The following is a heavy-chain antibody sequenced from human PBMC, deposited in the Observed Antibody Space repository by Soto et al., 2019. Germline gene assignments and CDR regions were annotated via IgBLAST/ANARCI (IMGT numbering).Heavy chain of an antibody. Sequence: SETLSLTCAVYGGSFSGYYWSWIRQPPGKGLEWIGEINHSGSTNYNPSLKSRATISVDTSKNQFSLKLSSVTAADTAVYYCASLTLRSVKDVDYWGQGTLVTVSS. CDR1: GGSFSGYY. CDR2: INHSGST. V-gene: IGHV4-34*01. CDR3: ASLTLRSVKDVDY. J-gene: IGHJ4*02. D-gene: IGHD3-16*01.